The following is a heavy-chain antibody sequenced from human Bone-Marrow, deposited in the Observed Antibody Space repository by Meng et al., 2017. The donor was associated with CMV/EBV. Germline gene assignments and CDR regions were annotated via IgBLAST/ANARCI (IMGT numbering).Heavy chain of an antibody. CDR2: IHYTGST. CDR1: GGSVSSSPYY. V-gene: IGHV4-39*07. J-gene: IGHJ3*02. Sequence: GALRLSCNVSGGSVSSSPYYWGWIRQPPGKELEWIGNIHYTGSTYYNLSLNSQVTISLDTSNNRFSLKVTSVTASDTAVYYCARQVRLLGRDIWGQGTMVTVSS. D-gene: IGHD5-12*01. CDR3: ARQVRLLGRDI.